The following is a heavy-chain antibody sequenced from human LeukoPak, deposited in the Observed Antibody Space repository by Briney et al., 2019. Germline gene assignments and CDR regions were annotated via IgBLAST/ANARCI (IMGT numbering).Heavy chain of an antibody. Sequence: PSETLSLTCTVSGYSISSGYYWGWIRQPPGKGLEWIGSIYYSGSTYYNPSLKSRVTISVDTSKNQFSLKLSSVTAADTAVYYCARPSKYCSSTSCYYYFDYWGQGTLVTVSS. CDR2: IYYSGST. J-gene: IGHJ4*02. V-gene: IGHV4-38-2*02. CDR3: ARPSKYCSSTSCYYYFDY. D-gene: IGHD2-2*01. CDR1: GYSISSGYY.